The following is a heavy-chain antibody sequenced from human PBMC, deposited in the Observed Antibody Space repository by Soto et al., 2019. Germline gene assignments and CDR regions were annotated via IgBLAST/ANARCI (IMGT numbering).Heavy chain of an antibody. J-gene: IGHJ6*02. D-gene: IGHD2-2*01. CDR1: GYTFTGYY. V-gene: IGHV1-2*04. CDR2: INPNSGGT. Sequence: ASVKVSCKASGYTFTGYYMHWVRQAPGQGLEWMGWINPNSGGTNYAQKFQGWVTMTRDTSISTAYMELSRLRSDDTAVYSCARGGVVVPAARDDYYYGMDGWGQGTTVTVSS. CDR3: ARGGVVVPAARDDYYYGMDG.